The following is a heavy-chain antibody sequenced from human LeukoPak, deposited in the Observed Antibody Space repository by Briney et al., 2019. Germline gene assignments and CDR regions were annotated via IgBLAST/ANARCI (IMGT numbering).Heavy chain of an antibody. CDR1: GFTFSTYA. CDR2: ISWNSGSI. J-gene: IGHJ4*02. V-gene: IGHV3-9*01. CDR3: AKDFSGHYFDY. Sequence: GGSLRLSCAASGFTFSTYAMHWVRQAPGKGLEWVSGISWNSGSIGYADSVKGRFTISRDNAKNSLYLQMNSLRAEDTALYYCAKDFSGHYFDYWGQGTLVTVSS.